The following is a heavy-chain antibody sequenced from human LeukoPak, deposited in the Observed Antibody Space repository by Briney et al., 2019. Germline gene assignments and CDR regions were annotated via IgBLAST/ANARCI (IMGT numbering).Heavy chain of an antibody. Sequence: ISHYIYYAGAVRGRFTISRDNAKNSLYLQMNSLRGEDTAVYYCARSGGPGTYHQLRYNWFGPWGQGTLVTASS. CDR3: ARSGGPGTYHQLRYNWFGP. D-gene: IGHD3-10*01. V-gene: IGHV3-21*01. CDR2: ISHYI. J-gene: IGHJ5*02.